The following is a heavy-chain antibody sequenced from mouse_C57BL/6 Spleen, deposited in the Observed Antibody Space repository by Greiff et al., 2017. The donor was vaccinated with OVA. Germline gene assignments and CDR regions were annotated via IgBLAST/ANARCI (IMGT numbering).Heavy chain of an antibody. CDR3: ARDYDGTFFAY. J-gene: IGHJ3*01. CDR2: ISYDGSN. V-gene: IGHV3-6*01. D-gene: IGHD2-12*01. CDR1: GYSITSGYY. Sequence: DVKLQESGPGLVKPSQSLSLTCSVTGYSITSGYYWNWIRQFPGNKLEWMGYISYDGSNNYNPSLKNRISITRDTSKNQFFLKLNSVTTEDTATYYCARDYDGTFFAYWGQGTLVTVSA.